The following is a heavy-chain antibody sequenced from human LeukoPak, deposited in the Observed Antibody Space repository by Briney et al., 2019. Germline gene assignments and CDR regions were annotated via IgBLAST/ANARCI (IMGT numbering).Heavy chain of an antibody. CDR2: ISGTGGST. Sequence: PGGSLRLSCAASGFTFSTYAMTWVRQAPGKGLEWVSLISGTGGSTYYADSVKGRFTISRDNSKNTLYLQMNSLRAEDTAVYYCAFRPRRDGYRGAFDIWGQGTMVTVSS. CDR3: AFRPRRDGYRGAFDI. CDR1: GFTFSTYA. V-gene: IGHV3-23*01. D-gene: IGHD5-24*01. J-gene: IGHJ3*02.